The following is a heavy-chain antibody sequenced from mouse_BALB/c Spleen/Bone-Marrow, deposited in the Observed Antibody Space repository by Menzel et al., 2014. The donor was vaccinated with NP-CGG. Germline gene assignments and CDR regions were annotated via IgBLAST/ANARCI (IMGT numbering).Heavy chain of an antibody. CDR1: GFTFSSST. CDR3: ARGEGYLDY. J-gene: IGHJ2*01. V-gene: IGHV5-6-4*01. Sequence: EVQLQESGGGLVKPGGSLKLSYTASGFTFSSSTMSWVRQTPEKRLEWVASISSGGRYTFYPDSVKGRFTISRDNAKNTLYLQMSSLKSEDAATYYCARGEGYLDYWGQGTTLTVSS. CDR2: ISSGGRYT.